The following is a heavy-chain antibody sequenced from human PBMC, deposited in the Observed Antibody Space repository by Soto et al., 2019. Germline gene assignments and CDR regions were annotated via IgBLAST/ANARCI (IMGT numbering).Heavy chain of an antibody. V-gene: IGHV4-59*08. CDR1: GGSISSYY. D-gene: IGHD6-13*01. CDR3: AKISSSWPHTPRYYYYYYMDV. Sequence: SETLSLTCTVSGGSISSYYWSWIRQPPGKGLEWIGYIYYSGSTNYNPSLKSRVTISVDTSKNQFSLKLSSVTAADTAVYYCAKISSSWPHTPRYYYYYYMDVWGKGTTVTVSS. CDR2: IYYSGST. J-gene: IGHJ6*03.